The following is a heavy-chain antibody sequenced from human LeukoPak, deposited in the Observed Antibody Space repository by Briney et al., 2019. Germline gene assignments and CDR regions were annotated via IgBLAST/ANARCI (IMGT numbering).Heavy chain of an antibody. V-gene: IGHV3-48*03. CDR3: ARVEDDYGDYYYGMDV. Sequence: PGGSLRLSRAASEFTFSSYEMNWVRQAPGKGLEWVSYISNSDSTVHYADSVKGRFTISRDNAQNSLYLQMSSLRAEDTAVYYCARVEDDYGDYYYGMDVWGQGTTVTVSS. D-gene: IGHD4-17*01. J-gene: IGHJ6*02. CDR2: ISNSDSTV. CDR1: EFTFSSYE.